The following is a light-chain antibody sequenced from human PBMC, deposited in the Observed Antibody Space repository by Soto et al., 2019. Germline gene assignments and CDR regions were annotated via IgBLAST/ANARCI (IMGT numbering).Light chain of an antibody. V-gene: IGKV3-20*01. Sequence: EIVLTQSPGTLSLSPGERATLSCRASQSVSSSYLAWYQQEPGQAPRLLIYGASSRATGIPDRFSGSGSGTDFTLTISRLEPEDFAVYYCQQYGSSPFTFGGGTRWIS. CDR2: GAS. CDR3: QQYGSSPFT. J-gene: IGKJ4*01. CDR1: QSVSSSY.